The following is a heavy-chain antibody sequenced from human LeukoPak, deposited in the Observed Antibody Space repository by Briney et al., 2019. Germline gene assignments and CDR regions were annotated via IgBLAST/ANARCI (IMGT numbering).Heavy chain of an antibody. V-gene: IGHV4-59*01. J-gene: IGHJ4*02. CDR3: ATIRITVVRGVIIPTSPFDY. Sequence: SETLSLTCTVSGGSISSYYWSWIRQPPGKGLEYIGYIHYSGNTNYTPSLKSRVTISVDTSKNQFSLRLSSVTAADTAMYYCATIRITVVRGVIIPTSPFDYWGQGSLVTVSS. CDR2: IHYSGNT. D-gene: IGHD3-10*01. CDR1: GGSISSYY.